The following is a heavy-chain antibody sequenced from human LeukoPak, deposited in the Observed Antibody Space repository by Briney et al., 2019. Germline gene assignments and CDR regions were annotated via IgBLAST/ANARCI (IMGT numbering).Heavy chain of an antibody. D-gene: IGHD3-22*01. CDR1: GGTFSSYA. J-gene: IGHJ4*02. V-gene: IGHV1-69*05. CDR2: IIPIFGTA. CDR3: ARDRSLTPNYYDSRGGVD. Sequence: SVKVSCKASGGTFSSYAISWVRQAPGQGLEWMGGIIPIFGTANYAQKFQGRVTITTDESTSTAYMELSSLRSEDTAVYYCARDRSLTPNYYDSRGGVDWGQGTLVTVSS.